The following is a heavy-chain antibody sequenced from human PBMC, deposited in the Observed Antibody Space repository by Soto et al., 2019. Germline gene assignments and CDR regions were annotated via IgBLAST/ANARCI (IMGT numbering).Heavy chain of an antibody. J-gene: IGHJ3*01. CDR2: IDWNDDK. D-gene: IGHD2-15*01. Sequence: QITLKESGPTLVKPTQPLTLTCTFSGFSLSTRAVGVGWIRQPPGKALEWLALIDWNDDKRYSQSLKDKRTISKATSKDHVVLTMTNTDPVDTATYSCAHSHHLGGFDVWGQGTTVTVSS. CDR1: GFSLSTRAVG. CDR3: AHSHHLGGFDV. V-gene: IGHV2-5*01.